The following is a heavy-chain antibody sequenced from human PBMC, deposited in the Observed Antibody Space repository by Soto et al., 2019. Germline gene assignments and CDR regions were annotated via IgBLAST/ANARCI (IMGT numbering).Heavy chain of an antibody. J-gene: IGHJ4*02. CDR3: ARLDSRTSARYYFDY. V-gene: IGHV1-2*02. CDR2: INPNSSDTRYNSDT. Sequence: SVKVSCKAFGYTFTGYYMHWVRQAPGQGLEWMGWINPNSSDTRYNSDTRYAQKFQGRVTMTRDTSISTAYMELSRLRSDDTAVYYCARLDSRTSARYYFDYWGQGTLVTVPS. CDR1: GYTFTGYY. D-gene: IGHD6-6*01.